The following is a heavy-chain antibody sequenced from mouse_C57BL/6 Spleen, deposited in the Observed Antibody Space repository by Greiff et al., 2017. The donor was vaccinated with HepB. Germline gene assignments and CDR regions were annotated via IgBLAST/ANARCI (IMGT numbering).Heavy chain of an antibody. CDR3: ARGAYGNHSWFAY. Sequence: DVKLVESGGGLVKPGGSLKLSCAASGFTFSDYGMHWVRQAPEKGLEWVAYISSGSSTIYYADTVKGRFTISRDNAKNTLFLQMTSLRSEDTAMYYCARGAYGNHSWFAYWGQGTLVTVSA. D-gene: IGHD2-1*01. V-gene: IGHV5-17*01. CDR1: GFTFSDYG. J-gene: IGHJ3*01. CDR2: ISSGSSTI.